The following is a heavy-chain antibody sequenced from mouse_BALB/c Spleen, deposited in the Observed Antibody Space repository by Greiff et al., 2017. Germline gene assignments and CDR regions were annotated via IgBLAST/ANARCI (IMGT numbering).Heavy chain of an antibody. V-gene: IGHV1-14*01. CDR1: GYTFTSYV. D-gene: IGHD2-1*01. Sequence: VQLKESGPELVKPGASVKMSCKASGYTFTSYVMHWVKQKPGQGLEWIGYINPYNDGTKYNEKFKGKATLTSDKSSSTAYMELSSLTSEDSAVYYCARNRNGNYDYAMDYWGQGTSVTVSS. CDR2: INPYNDGT. CDR3: ARNRNGNYDYAMDY. J-gene: IGHJ4*01.